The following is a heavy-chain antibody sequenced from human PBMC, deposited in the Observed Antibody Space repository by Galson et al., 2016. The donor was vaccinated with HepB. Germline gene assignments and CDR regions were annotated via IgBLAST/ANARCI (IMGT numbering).Heavy chain of an antibody. CDR1: GFTFGDHY. CDR3: ARGYQRYDFDY. CDR2: ISASGQTI. J-gene: IGHJ4*02. D-gene: IGHD1-1*01. Sequence: SLRLSCVTSGFTFGDHYMSWIRQAPGKGLEWISHISASGQTIFYADSVKGRFTVSRDNALYLQMDSLTVEDTAVYYCARGYQRYDFDYWGRGTLVSVSS. V-gene: IGHV3-11*01.